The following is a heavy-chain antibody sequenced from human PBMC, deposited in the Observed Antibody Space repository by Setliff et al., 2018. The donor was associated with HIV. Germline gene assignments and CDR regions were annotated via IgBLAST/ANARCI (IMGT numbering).Heavy chain of an antibody. CDR3: ARDKSWITMVRGVYYYYYYMDV. J-gene: IGHJ6*03. V-gene: IGHV3-7*03. CDR2: INSDASEK. Sequence: LRLSCATSGFTFNTHWMSWVRQAPGKGLEWVANINSDASEKYYVDSVKDRFTISRDNTKNSLYLQINSLTSEDTAVYYCARDKSWITMVRGVYYYYYYMDVWGKGTTVTVSS. CDR1: GFTFNTHW. D-gene: IGHD3-10*01.